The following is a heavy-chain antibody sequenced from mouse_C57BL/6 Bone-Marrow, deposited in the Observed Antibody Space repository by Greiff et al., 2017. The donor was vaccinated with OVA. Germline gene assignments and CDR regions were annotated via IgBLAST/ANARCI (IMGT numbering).Heavy chain of an antibody. CDR3: ARGGLRRGYYFDY. D-gene: IGHD3-1*01. J-gene: IGHJ2*01. V-gene: IGHV5-17*01. CDR2: ISSCSSTI. CDR1: GFTFSDYG. Sequence: EVMLVESGGGLVKPGGSLKLSCAASGFTFSDYGMHWVRQAPEKGLEWVAYISSCSSTIYYADTVKGRFTISRDKAKNTLFLQMTSLRSEDTAMYYCARGGLRRGYYFDYWGQGTTLTVSA.